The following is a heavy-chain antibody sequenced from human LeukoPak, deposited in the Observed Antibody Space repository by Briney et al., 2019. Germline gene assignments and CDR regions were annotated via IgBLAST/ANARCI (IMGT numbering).Heavy chain of an antibody. CDR3: ARGVYIAAAQYGY. CDR2: IYYSGTT. V-gene: IGHV4-59*11. D-gene: IGHD6-13*01. Sequence: SETLSLTCTVSGGSISSHYWSWIRQPPGEGLEWVGYIYYSGTTNYNPSLKSRVTISVDTSKNQFSLKLSSVTAADTAVYYCARGVYIAAAQYGYWGQGTLVTVSS. CDR1: GGSISSHY. J-gene: IGHJ4*02.